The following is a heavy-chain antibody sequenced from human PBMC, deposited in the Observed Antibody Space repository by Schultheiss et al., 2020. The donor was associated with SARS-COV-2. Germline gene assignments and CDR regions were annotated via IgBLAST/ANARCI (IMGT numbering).Heavy chain of an antibody. CDR1: GGSISSYY. Sequence: SQTLSLTCTVSGGSISSYYWSWIRQPPGKGLEWIGYIYYSGSTNYNPSLKSRVTISVDTSKNQFSLKLSSVTAADTAVYYCARDRRPMVRGGRTFDYWGQGTLVTVSS. CDR3: ARDRRPMVRGGRTFDY. D-gene: IGHD3-10*01. J-gene: IGHJ4*02. V-gene: IGHV4-59*01. CDR2: IYYSGST.